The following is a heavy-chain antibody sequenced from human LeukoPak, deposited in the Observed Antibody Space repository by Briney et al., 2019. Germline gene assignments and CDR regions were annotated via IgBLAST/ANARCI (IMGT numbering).Heavy chain of an antibody. J-gene: IGHJ4*02. CDR3: AKRGVVIRVILVGFHKEAYYFES. V-gene: IGHV3-23*01. Sequence: GGSLRLSCAVSGITLSNYGMSWVRQAPGKGLEWVAGISASGGSTNYADSVKGRFTISRDNPKNTLYLQMNSLRAKDTAFYFCAKRGVVIRVILVGFHKEAYYFESWGQGALVTVSS. D-gene: IGHD3/OR15-3a*01. CDR2: ISASGGST. CDR1: GITLSNYG.